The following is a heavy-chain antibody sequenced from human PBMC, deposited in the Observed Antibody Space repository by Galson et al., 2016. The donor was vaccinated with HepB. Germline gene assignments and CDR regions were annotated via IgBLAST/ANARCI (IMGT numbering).Heavy chain of an antibody. CDR3: ARDAVDRLPRVTFDI. CDR2: ISAYNGNT. J-gene: IGHJ3*02. Sequence: SVKVSCTASGYTFSNYGISWVRQAPGQGLEWMGWISAYNGNTNYPPRLQGRVTMTTDTSTSTAYMELRSLRGEDTAVYYCARDAVDRLPRVTFDIWGQGTMVTVSS. D-gene: IGHD2-15*01. V-gene: IGHV1-18*04. CDR1: GYTFSNYG.